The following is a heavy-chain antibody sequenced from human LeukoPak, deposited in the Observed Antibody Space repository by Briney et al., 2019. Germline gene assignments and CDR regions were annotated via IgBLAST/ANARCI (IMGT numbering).Heavy chain of an antibody. Sequence: ASVKVSCKASGYTFTSYDINWVRQATGQGLEWMGWMNPNSGNTGYAQKFQGRVTMTRNTSISTAYMELSSLRSEDTAVYYCARGQWVTTDLDVFDPWGQGTLVTVPS. CDR2: MNPNSGNT. CDR3: ARGQWVTTDLDVFDP. V-gene: IGHV1-8*01. CDR1: GYTFTSYD. J-gene: IGHJ5*02. D-gene: IGHD2-21*02.